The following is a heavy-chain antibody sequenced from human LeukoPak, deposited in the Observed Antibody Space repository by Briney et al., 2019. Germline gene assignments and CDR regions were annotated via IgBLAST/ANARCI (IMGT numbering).Heavy chain of an antibody. Sequence: GGSLRLSCAASGFTFSSYWMSWVRQAPGKGLEWVANIKQDGSERYYVDSVKGRFTISRDNAKNSLYLQMNSLRAEDTAVYYCARVLYYDFWSGYLLPGWFDPWGQGTLVTVSS. CDR3: ARVLYYDFWSGYLLPGWFDP. J-gene: IGHJ5*02. CDR1: GFTFSSYW. CDR2: IKQDGSER. D-gene: IGHD3-3*01. V-gene: IGHV3-7*01.